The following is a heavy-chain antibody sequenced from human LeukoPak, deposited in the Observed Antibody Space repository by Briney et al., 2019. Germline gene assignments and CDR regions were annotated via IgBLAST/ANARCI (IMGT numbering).Heavy chain of an antibody. J-gene: IGHJ4*02. D-gene: IGHD1-26*01. V-gene: IGHV3-30*19. Sequence: PGGSLRLSCATPGFTFTSYGIHWVRQAPGKGLEWVAVISDNGSNKNYADSVKGRFTISRDNSKNTVYLQMNGLRAEDTAVYYCARDQSGTWTFDYWGQGTLVTVSS. CDR3: ARDQSGTWTFDY. CDR2: ISDNGSNK. CDR1: GFTFTSYG.